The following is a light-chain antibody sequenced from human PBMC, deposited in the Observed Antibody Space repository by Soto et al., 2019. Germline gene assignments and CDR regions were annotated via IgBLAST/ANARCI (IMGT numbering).Light chain of an antibody. CDR3: QQYGSSRWT. Sequence: EIVVKQSPDTLSLSQGXRATLSCFASQRGSSCYLSWNQQKPGQXPRLFXYGASSRAHGSPDRFSGSGSVTDFTRTISRLEHEDFAVYYGQQYGSSRWTFGQGTKVDIK. J-gene: IGKJ1*01. CDR2: GAS. CDR1: QRGSSCY. V-gene: IGKV3-20*01.